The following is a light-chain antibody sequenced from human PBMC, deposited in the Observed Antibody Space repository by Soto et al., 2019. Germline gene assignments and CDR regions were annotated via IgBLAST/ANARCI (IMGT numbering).Light chain of an antibody. V-gene: IGLV1-40*01. CDR2: DNS. CDR1: SSNIGAGYD. Sequence: QSVLTQPPSVSGPPGQRVTISCTGSSSNIGAGYDVHWYQQLPGTAPKLLIYDNSNRPSGVPDRFSGSKSGTSASLAITGLQAEDEADYYCQSYDSSLSGDYVFGTGTKLTVL. J-gene: IGLJ1*01. CDR3: QSYDSSLSGDYV.